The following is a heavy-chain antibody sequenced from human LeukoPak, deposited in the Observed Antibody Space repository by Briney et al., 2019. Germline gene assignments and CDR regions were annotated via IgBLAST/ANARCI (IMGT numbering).Heavy chain of an antibody. CDR3: ARVLRYYGSGSYSH. J-gene: IGHJ4*02. CDR1: GGSFSGYY. Sequence: SETLSLTCAVYGGSFSGYYWSWIRQPPGKGLEWIGEINHSGSTNYNPSLKSRVTISVDTSKNQFSLKLSSVTAADTAVYYCARVLRYYGSGSYSHWGQGTLVTVSS. V-gene: IGHV4-34*01. CDR2: INHSGST. D-gene: IGHD3-10*01.